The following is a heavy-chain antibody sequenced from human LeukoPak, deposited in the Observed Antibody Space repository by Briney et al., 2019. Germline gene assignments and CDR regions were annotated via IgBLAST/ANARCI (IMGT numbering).Heavy chain of an antibody. CDR3: ATSRTFDY. CDR1: GFTLSSYW. CDR2: INIDGSNT. Sequence: GGSLRLSCAASGFTLSSYWMHWVRQAPGKGLVWVSHINIDGSNTRYADSVKGRFTISRDNAENTLYLQMNSLRVDDTAVYYCATSRTFDYWGQRTLVTVSS. V-gene: IGHV3-74*01. J-gene: IGHJ4*02.